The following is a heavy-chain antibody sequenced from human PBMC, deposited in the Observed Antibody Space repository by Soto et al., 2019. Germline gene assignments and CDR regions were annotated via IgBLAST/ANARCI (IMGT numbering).Heavy chain of an antibody. V-gene: IGHV5-51*01. CDR3: VRPVQSTIVVRPRAFYC. CDR2: IYPYDSDT. CDR1: GYSFNNYW. Sequence: PGESLKISCTVSGYSFNNYWIGWVRQMPGKGLEWMGSIYPYDSDTRYSPSFQGQVTISADESISTAYLHWTSLKVSDTAMYYCVRPVQSTIVVRPRAFYCWGRGTLFTVSS. J-gene: IGHJ4*02. D-gene: IGHD6-6*01.